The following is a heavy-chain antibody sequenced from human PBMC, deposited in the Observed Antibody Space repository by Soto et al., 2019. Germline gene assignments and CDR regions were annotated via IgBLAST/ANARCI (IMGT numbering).Heavy chain of an antibody. V-gene: IGHV1-69*01. Sequence: QVQLVQSGAEVKKPGSSVKVSCKASGGTFSSYAISWVRQAPGQGLEWMGGIIPIFGTANYAQKFQGRVTITADESTSTAYMELSSLRSEDTAVYYCASQWLVGYYYYYDGMDVWGQGTTVTVSS. J-gene: IGHJ6*02. CDR2: IIPIFGTA. CDR3: ASQWLVGYYYYYDGMDV. D-gene: IGHD6-19*01. CDR1: GGTFSSYA.